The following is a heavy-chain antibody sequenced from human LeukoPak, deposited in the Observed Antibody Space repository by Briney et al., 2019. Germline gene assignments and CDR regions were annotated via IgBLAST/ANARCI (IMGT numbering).Heavy chain of an antibody. CDR2: IYHSGST. J-gene: IGHJ4*02. D-gene: IGHD6-19*01. V-gene: IGHV4-4*02. CDR3: ARVISVYSSGWGCFDY. Sequence: PSETLSLTCAVSGGSISSSNWWSWVRQPPGEGLEWIGEIYHSGSTNYNPSLKSRVTISVDKSKNQFSLKLSSVTAADTAVYYCARVISVYSSGWGCFDYWGQGTLVTVSS. CDR1: GGSISSSNW.